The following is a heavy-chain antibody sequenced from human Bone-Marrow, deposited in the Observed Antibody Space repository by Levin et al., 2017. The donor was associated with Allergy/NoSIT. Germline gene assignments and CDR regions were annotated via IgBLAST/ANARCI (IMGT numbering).Heavy chain of an antibody. CDR2: IIPILGTA. J-gene: IGHJ3*02. CDR3: ARDFAEGYDVLTGLGAFDI. CDR1: GGTFSSLT. V-gene: IGHV1-69*08. Sequence: SVKVSCKASGGTFSSLTMTWVRQAPGQGLEWMGRIIPILGTANYAQKFQGRVKFSADKTTSTVYMELSSLRSEDTAVYYCARDFAEGYDVLTGLGAFDIWGQGTRVTVSS. D-gene: IGHD3-9*01.